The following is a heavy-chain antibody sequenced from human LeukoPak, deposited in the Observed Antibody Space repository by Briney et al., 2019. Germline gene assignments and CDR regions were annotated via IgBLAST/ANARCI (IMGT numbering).Heavy chain of an antibody. CDR2: ITPSGGST. V-gene: IGHV1-46*01. CDR3: ARDVDWNYSFDY. D-gene: IGHD1-7*01. CDR1: GYRFTGYY. J-gene: IGHJ4*02. Sequence: ASVKVSCKASGYRFTGYYIHWVRQAPGQGLEWMGIITPSGGSTTYAQKFQGRVTMTRDTSMSTVYMELSSLRSEDTAVYYCARDVDWNYSFDYWGQGTLVTVSS.